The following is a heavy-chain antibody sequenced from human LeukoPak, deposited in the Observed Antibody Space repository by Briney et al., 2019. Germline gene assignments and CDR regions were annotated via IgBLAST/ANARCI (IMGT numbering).Heavy chain of an antibody. CDR1: GYSISSSTYY. V-gene: IGHV4-39*07. Sequence: SETLSLTCTVSGYSISSSTYYWGWIRQPPGKGLEWIGSIYYSGSTYYNPSLKSRVTISIDTSKNQFSLKLSSVTAADTAVYYCARVGCSGGTCYRSRGAFDIWGQGTMVTVSS. J-gene: IGHJ3*02. CDR3: ARVGCSGGTCYRSRGAFDI. CDR2: IYYSGST. D-gene: IGHD2-15*01.